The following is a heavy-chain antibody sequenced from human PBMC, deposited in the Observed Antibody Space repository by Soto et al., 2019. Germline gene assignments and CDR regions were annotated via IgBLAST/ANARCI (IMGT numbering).Heavy chain of an antibody. CDR3: AVSYCGGDCYPADDAFDI. Sequence: QVQLVQSGAAVKKPGSSVKVSCKASGGTFSSYTISWVRQAPGQGLEWMGRIIPILGIANYAQKFQGRVTITADKSTSTAYMELSSLRSEDTAVYYCAVSYCGGDCYPADDAFDIWGQGTMVTVSS. CDR1: GGTFSSYT. D-gene: IGHD2-21*02. J-gene: IGHJ3*02. CDR2: IIPILGIA. V-gene: IGHV1-69*02.